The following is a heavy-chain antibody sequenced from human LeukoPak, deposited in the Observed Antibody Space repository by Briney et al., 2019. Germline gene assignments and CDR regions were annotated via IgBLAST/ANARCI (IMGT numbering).Heavy chain of an antibody. Sequence: GASVKVSCKASGYTFTSYDINWVRQATGQGLEWMGWMNPNSGNTGYAQKFQGRVTITRNTSISTAYMELSSLRSEDTAVYYCARGRELRYFDWLISGNWFDPWGQGTLVTVSS. J-gene: IGHJ5*02. V-gene: IGHV1-8*03. D-gene: IGHD3-9*01. CDR1: GYTFTSYD. CDR2: MNPNSGNT. CDR3: ARGRELRYFDWLISGNWFDP.